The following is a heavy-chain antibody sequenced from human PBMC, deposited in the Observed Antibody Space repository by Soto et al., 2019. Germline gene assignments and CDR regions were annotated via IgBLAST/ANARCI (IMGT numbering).Heavy chain of an antibody. J-gene: IGHJ5*02. CDR2: IYYSGST. V-gene: IGHV4-39*01. Sequence: QLQLQESGPGLVKPSETLSLTCTVSGGSISSTNYYWGWIRQPPGKGLEWIGSIYYSGSTYYNPSLKSRVTLSAGTYETQFSLRLPSENAADTAVYYCARSPLENNYGREVNWFDPWGQGTLVTVSS. D-gene: IGHD5-18*01. CDR1: GGSISSTNYY. CDR3: ARSPLENNYGREVNWFDP.